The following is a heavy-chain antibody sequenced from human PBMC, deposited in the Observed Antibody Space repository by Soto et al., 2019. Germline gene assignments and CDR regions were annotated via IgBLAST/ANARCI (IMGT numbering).Heavy chain of an antibody. CDR2: ISSSGTTK. V-gene: IGHV3-11*01. D-gene: IGHD3-16*01. J-gene: IGHJ5*02. Sequence: GGSLRLSCVASGFNFSDHYMTWIRQAPGRGLEWVSSISSSGTTKEYADSVKGRFTISRDNAKNSLSLQMNSLRAEDTAVYYCAREGEYWFDPWGQGTLVTVSS. CDR1: GFNFSDHY. CDR3: AREGEYWFDP.